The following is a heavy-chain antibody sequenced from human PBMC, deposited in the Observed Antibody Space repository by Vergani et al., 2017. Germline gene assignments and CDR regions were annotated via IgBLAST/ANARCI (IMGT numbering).Heavy chain of an antibody. Sequence: EVQLLESGGDSVQPGGSLRLSCAASGFTFNHYAMNWVRQAPGKGLEWVSSIKNTGDSTHYADSVKGRFTISRDNSKNTLYLQMNSLRVEDTAVYYCGRGSDNYNWGQGTLVTVSS. J-gene: IGHJ4*02. CDR3: GRGSDNYN. D-gene: IGHD5-24*01. CDR1: GFTFNHYA. V-gene: IGHV3-23*01. CDR2: IKNTGDST.